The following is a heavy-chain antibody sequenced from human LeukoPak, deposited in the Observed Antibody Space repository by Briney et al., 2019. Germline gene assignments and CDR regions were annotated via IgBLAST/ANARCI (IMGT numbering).Heavy chain of an antibody. Sequence: PGGSLRLSCAASGFTVSSNYMSWVRQAPGKGLEWVAVISYDGSNKYYADSVKGRFTISRDNSNNTPYLQMNSLRAEDTAVYYCARDSGYIVVVPAAGLPDYWGQGTLVTVSS. J-gene: IGHJ4*02. CDR2: ISYDGSNK. CDR1: GFTVSSNY. V-gene: IGHV3-30-3*01. D-gene: IGHD2-2*01. CDR3: ARDSGYIVVVPAAGLPDY.